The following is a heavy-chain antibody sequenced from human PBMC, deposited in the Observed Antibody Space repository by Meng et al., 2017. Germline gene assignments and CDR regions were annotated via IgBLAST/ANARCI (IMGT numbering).Heavy chain of an antibody. CDR1: GFTFSSYG. V-gene: IGHV3-33*01. CDR3: AREGSTVGRGYYYYYYGMDV. D-gene: IGHD3-10*01. J-gene: IGHJ6*01. Sequence: GGSLRLSCAASGFTFSSYGMHWVRQAPGKGLEWVAVIWYDGSNKYYADSVKGRFTISRDNSKNTLYLQMNSLRAEDTAVYYCAREGSTVGRGYYYYYYGMDVWGQGTMV. CDR2: IWYDGSNK.